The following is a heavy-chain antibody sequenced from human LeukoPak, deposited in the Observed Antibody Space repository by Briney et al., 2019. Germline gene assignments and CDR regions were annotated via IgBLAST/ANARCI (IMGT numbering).Heavy chain of an antibody. D-gene: IGHD3-22*01. Sequence: GGSLRLSCAASGFTFSNHAMSWVRQAPGKGLQWVSAISGGGVAIYYADSVKGRFTISRDNSKNTLYLQMNSLRAEDTAAYYCAKDGFDYYDSSGYYYFNYWGQGTLVTVSS. CDR2: ISGGGVAI. J-gene: IGHJ4*02. CDR3: AKDGFDYYDSSGYYYFNY. V-gene: IGHV3-23*01. CDR1: GFTFSNHA.